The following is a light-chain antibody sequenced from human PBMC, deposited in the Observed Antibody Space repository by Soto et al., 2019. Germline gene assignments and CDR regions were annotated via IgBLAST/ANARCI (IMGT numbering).Light chain of an antibody. Sequence: QSVPTQPASVSGSPGQSITISCTGTSSDVGGYNYVSWYQQHPGKAPKLMIYDVSNRPSGVSNRFSGSKSGNTASLTISGLQAEDEAEYYCSSYTSSSTLDVFGTGTKLTVL. CDR2: DVS. CDR3: SSYTSSSTLDV. J-gene: IGLJ1*01. CDR1: SSDVGGYNY. V-gene: IGLV2-14*01.